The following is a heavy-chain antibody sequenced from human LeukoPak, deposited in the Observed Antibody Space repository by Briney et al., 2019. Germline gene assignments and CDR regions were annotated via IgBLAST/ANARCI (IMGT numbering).Heavy chain of an antibody. Sequence: SETLSLTCTVSGGSLISHYWSWIRQTPGKGLEWIGYIYDFGSTDYNPSLKSRISMSVDTSKNQFSLELNSVTAADTAIYYCAGAVGALLTWAFWGQGTLVTVSS. D-gene: IGHD1-26*01. J-gene: IGHJ4*02. CDR1: GGSLISHY. CDR2: IYDFGST. CDR3: AGAVGALLTWAF. V-gene: IGHV4-59*11.